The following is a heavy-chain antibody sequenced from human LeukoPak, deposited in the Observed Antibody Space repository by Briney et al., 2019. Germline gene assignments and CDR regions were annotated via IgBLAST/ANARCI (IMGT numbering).Heavy chain of an antibody. V-gene: IGHV3-48*01. D-gene: IGHD1-26*01. CDR1: GFTFSSYA. CDR3: AREVGYYYYYMDV. J-gene: IGHJ6*03. CDR2: ISSTSNTI. Sequence: GGSLRLSCAASGFTFSSYAMSWVRQAPGKGLEWVSYISSTSNTIYYADSVKGRFTISRDNAKNSLSLQMNSLRAEDTAVYYCAREVGYYYYYMDVWGKGTTVTVSS.